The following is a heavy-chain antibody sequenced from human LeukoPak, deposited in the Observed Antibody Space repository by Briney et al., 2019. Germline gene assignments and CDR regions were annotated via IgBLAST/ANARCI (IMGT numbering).Heavy chain of an antibody. CDR2: ISVYNGNT. D-gene: IGHD6-19*01. CDR1: GYTFTGYG. V-gene: IGHV1-18*01. CDR3: ARDVFSGHPPFGY. J-gene: IGHJ4*02. Sequence: ASVKVSCKASGYTFTGYGISWARQAPGQGLEWMGWISVYNGNTNYAQKLQGRATMTTDTSTSTAYMELRSLRSDDTAVYYCARDVFSGHPPFGYWGQGTLVTVSS.